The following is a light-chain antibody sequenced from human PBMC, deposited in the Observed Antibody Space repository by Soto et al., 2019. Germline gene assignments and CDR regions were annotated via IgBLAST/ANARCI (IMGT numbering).Light chain of an antibody. J-gene: IGKJ1*01. Sequence: IGMTQSPAPLSVSPGERATLSCRASQSVNSNLGCYLQKPGQAPALLLYGASNRATGVPDRFSGRGSGTVFTLTSSILQADVFAVYCWQQYLYLPRTFGQGAKVDIK. CDR2: GAS. CDR3: QQYLYLPRT. CDR1: QSVNSN. V-gene: IGKV3-15*01.